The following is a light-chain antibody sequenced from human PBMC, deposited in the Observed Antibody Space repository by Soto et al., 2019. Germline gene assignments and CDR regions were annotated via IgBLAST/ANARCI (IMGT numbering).Light chain of an antibody. V-gene: IGLV1-44*01. J-gene: IGLJ3*02. CDR2: GNN. Sequence: QSVLTQPPSASGTPGQRVTISCSGSSSNIGTNTVNWYQQVPGTAPKLLIYGNNQRPSGVPDRFSGSKSGTSASLAISGLQSEDEADYSCAAWDDSLNAWVFGGGTQLTVL. CDR3: AAWDDSLNAWV. CDR1: SSNIGTNT.